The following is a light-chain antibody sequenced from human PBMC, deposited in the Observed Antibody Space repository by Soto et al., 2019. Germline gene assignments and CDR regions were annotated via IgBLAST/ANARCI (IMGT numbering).Light chain of an antibody. CDR1: SSDVGGYNF. Sequence: QSALTQPASVSGFPGQSTTISCTGTSSDVGGYNFVSWYQQHPGKAPKFMIYEVTNRPSGVSDRFSGSKSGNTASLTISGLQPEDEADYSCSSYTSSTTLVFGTGTKVTVL. J-gene: IGLJ1*01. V-gene: IGLV2-14*01. CDR3: SSYTSSTTLV. CDR2: EVT.